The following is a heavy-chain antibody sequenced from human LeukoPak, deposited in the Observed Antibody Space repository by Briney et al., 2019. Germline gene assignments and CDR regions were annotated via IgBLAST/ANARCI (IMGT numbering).Heavy chain of an antibody. J-gene: IGHJ4*02. V-gene: IGHV3-7*04. D-gene: IGHD2-21*01. Sequence: GGSLRLSPVHSLYSPSSYWVCGGPQAPGKGLEWVANIKHNGDDLNYVDSVEGRFTISRDNAQNSLYLHMTILRAENKAVYYCAKELRSSDCWGQGTLVTVSS. CDR3: AKELRSSDC. CDR2: IKHNGDDL. CDR1: YSPSSYW.